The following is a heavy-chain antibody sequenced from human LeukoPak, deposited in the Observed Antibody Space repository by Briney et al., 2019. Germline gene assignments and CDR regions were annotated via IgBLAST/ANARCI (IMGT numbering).Heavy chain of an antibody. V-gene: IGHV4-34*01. CDR3: ARVYGPNGDPYYYYYMDV. CDR1: GGSFSGYY. CDR2: MNHSGST. J-gene: IGHJ6*03. D-gene: IGHD3-10*01. Sequence: SETLSLTCAVYGGSFSGYYWSWIRQPPGKGLEWIGEMNHSGSTNYNPSLKSRVTISVDTSKNQFSLKLSSVTAADTAVYYCARVYGPNGDPYYYYYMDVWGKGTTVTVSS.